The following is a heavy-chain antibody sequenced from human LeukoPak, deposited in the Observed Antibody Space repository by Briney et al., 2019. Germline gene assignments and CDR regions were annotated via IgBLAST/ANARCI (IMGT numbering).Heavy chain of an antibody. D-gene: IGHD3-22*01. CDR1: GGSISDYF. J-gene: IGHJ5*02. Sequence: SETLSLTCTVSGGSISDYFWSWVRQPAGKGLEWIGRVYTSGSPNYNPSLKSRVALSVDTSKNQFSLKLKSVTAADTAVYYCARGRYYDSSAYYQVDWFDPWGQGTLVTVSS. V-gene: IGHV4-4*07. CDR2: VYTSGSP. CDR3: ARGRYYDSSAYYQVDWFDP.